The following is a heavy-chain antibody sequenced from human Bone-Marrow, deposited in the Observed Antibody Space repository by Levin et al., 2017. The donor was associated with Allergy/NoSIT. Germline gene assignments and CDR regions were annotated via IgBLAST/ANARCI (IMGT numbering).Heavy chain of an antibody. J-gene: IGHJ5*02. CDR1: GFTFSNAW. CDR2: IKSKTDGGTT. CDR3: TTATTRTHNWFDP. V-gene: IGHV3-15*01. D-gene: IGHD2-2*01. Sequence: GESLKISCAASGFTFSNAWMSWVRQAPGKGLEWVGRIKSKTDGGTTDYAAPVKGRFTISRDDSKNTLYLQMNSLKTEDTAVYYCTTATTRTHNWFDPWGQGTLVTVSS.